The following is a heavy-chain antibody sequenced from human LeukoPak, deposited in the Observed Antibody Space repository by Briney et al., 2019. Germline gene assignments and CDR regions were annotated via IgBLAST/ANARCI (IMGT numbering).Heavy chain of an antibody. Sequence: GGSLRLSCAASGFTFSAYGMHWVRQAPGKGLEWVALISYDGSNKYYADSVKGRFTISRDNSKNTLYLQMNSLRAEDTAVYYCAKDDGSGTFDYWGQGTLVTVSS. V-gene: IGHV3-30*18. CDR2: ISYDGSNK. J-gene: IGHJ4*02. CDR3: AKDDGSGTFDY. CDR1: GFTFSAYG. D-gene: IGHD3-10*01.